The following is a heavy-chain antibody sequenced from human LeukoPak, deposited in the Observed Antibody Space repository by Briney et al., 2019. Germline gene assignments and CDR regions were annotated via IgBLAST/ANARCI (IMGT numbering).Heavy chain of an antibody. CDR3: ARGYCTTSSCYASPFDY. D-gene: IGHD2-2*01. CDR1: GFAFSDYS. V-gene: IGHV3-21*01. J-gene: IGHJ4*02. Sequence: GGSLRLSCAASGFAFSDYSMNWVRQAPGKGLEWVSSISSRSTYIHSADSMKGRFTISRDNAKNSLYLQMNSLRAEDTAVYYCARGYCTTSSCYASPFDYWGQGTLVTVSS. CDR2: ISSRSTYI.